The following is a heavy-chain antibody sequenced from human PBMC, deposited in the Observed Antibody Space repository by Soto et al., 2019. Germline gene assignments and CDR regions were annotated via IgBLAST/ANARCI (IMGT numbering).Heavy chain of an antibody. Sequence: QKYLVESGGGVVQPGGSLRLSCVASGSIFSGYGMHWVRQAPGKGLEWVAGIWYDGSNKYYADSVKGRFTISRDNSKNMLYLQMDSLRAEDTAVYYCARDGIGGTVFRGFCAYWGQGTLVTVSS. D-gene: IGHD1-7*01. V-gene: IGHV3-33*01. CDR3: ARDGIGGTVFRGFCAY. CDR2: IWYDGSNK. J-gene: IGHJ4*02. CDR1: GSIFSGYG.